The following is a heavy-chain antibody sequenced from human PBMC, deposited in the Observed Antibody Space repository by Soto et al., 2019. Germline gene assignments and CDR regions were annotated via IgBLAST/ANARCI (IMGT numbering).Heavy chain of an antibody. V-gene: IGHV1-69*12. CDR1: GGTFSSYA. CDR2: IIPIFGTA. Sequence: QVQLVQSGAEVKKPRSSVKVSCKASGGTFSSYAISWVRQAPGQGVEWMGGIIPIFGTADYAQKFQGRVTITADESTSTAYMELSSLRSEDTAVYYCASHSGSSPEGRYYYGMDVWGQVTTVTVSS. J-gene: IGHJ6*02. D-gene: IGHD1-26*01. CDR3: ASHSGSSPEGRYYYGMDV.